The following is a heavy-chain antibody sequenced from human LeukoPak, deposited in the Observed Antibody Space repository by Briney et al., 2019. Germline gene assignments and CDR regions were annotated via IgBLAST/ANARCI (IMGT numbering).Heavy chain of an antibody. CDR3: ARGVVGATVFYV. Sequence: ASVKVSCQASGCTFTGYYMHWVRQAPGQGIEWMGWINPNSGGTNYAQKFQGRVTMTRDTSISTAYLELSRLRSEYTGVYYCARGVVGATVFYVWGQGTLVTVSS. D-gene: IGHD1-26*01. V-gene: IGHV1-2*02. CDR1: GCTFTGYY. CDR2: INPNSGGT. J-gene: IGHJ4*02.